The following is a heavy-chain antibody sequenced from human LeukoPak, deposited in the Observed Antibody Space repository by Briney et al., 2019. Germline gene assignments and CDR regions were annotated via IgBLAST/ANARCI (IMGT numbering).Heavy chain of an antibody. J-gene: IGHJ4*02. V-gene: IGHV3-43*01. Sequence: GGSLRLSCAASGFTFDDYTMHWVRQAPGKGLEWVSLISWDGGSTYHADSVKGRFTISRDQANNTLYLQMNTLRDEDTAVYYCARGPRYSFYWGQGTLVSVSS. CDR3: ARGPRYSFY. D-gene: IGHD6-13*01. CDR1: GFTFDDYT. CDR2: ISWDGGST.